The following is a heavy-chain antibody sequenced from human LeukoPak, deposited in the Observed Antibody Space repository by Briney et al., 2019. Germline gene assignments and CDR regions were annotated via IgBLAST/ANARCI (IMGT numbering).Heavy chain of an antibody. CDR3: ARGYCSGRSCYMWYSDY. CDR1: GFTFSSYA. D-gene: IGHD2-15*01. Sequence: GGSLRLSCAASGFTFSSYAMHWVRQAPGKGLEWVAVISYDGSNKYYADSVKGRFTISRDNSKNTLYLQMNSLRAEDTAVYYCARGYCSGRSCYMWYSDYWGQGTLVTVSS. J-gene: IGHJ4*02. V-gene: IGHV3-30*04. CDR2: ISYDGSNK.